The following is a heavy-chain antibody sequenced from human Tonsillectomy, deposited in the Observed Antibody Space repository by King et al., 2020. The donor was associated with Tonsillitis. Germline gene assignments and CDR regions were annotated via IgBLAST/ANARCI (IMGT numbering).Heavy chain of an antibody. CDR3: ARRGYGDTLFDF. V-gene: IGHV4-39*07. D-gene: IGHD4-17*01. J-gene: IGHJ4*02. Sequence: QLQESGPGLVKPSETLSLTCSVSGGSISSGSYYWGWIRQPPGKGLEWIGTIYYSGSTYYNPSLKSRLTISVDTSKNQFSLKLSSVTAADTAVYYCARRGYGDTLFDFWGQGTLVTVSS. CDR2: IYYSGST. CDR1: GGSISSGSYY.